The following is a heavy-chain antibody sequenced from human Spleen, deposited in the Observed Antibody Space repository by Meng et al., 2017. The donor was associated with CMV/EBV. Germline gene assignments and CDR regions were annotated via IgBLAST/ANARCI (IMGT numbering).Heavy chain of an antibody. CDR2: IRSKAYGGTT. CDR1: GFTFSSYW. Sequence: GESLKISCAASGFTFSSYWMSWVRQAPGKGLEWVGFIRSKAYGGTTEYAASVKGRFTISRDDSKSIAYLQMNSLKIEDTAVYYCTRADTWGDYYYGMDVWGQGTTVTVSS. J-gene: IGHJ6*02. V-gene: IGHV3-49*04. CDR3: TRADTWGDYYYGMDV. D-gene: IGHD3-16*01.